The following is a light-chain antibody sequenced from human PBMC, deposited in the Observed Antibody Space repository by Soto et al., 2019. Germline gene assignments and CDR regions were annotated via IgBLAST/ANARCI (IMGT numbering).Light chain of an antibody. J-gene: IGKJ4*01. CDR3: QQSYSTLLT. V-gene: IGKV1-39*01. Sequence: DIQMTQSPSSLSASVGDRVTITCRASQSISSYLNWYQQKPGKAPKLLIYAASSLQSGVPSRFSASGSGTDFTLTISSLQPEDFATYYCQQSYSTLLTFGGGTKVETK. CDR1: QSISSY. CDR2: AAS.